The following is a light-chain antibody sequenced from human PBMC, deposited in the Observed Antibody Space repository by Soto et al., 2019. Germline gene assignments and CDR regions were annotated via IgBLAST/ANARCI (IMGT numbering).Light chain of an antibody. CDR2: AAS. CDR1: QTVSSSY. CDR3: QQYSSSRT. J-gene: IGKJ1*01. V-gene: IGKV3-20*01. Sequence: EIVLTQSPGTLSLSPGEGATLSCRASQTVSSSYLAWYQQKHGQAPRLLIHAASTRATGIPDRFSGSGSGTDFTLTISRLEPEDFAVYYCQQYSSSRTFGQGTKVDIK.